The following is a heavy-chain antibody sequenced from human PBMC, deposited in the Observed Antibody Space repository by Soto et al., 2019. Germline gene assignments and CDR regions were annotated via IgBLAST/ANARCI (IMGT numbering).Heavy chain of an antibody. V-gene: IGHV4-39*01. Sequence: SETLSLTCTVSGGSISSSSYYWGWIRQPPGKGLEWIGSIYYSGSTYYNPSLKSRVTISVDTSKNQFSLKLSSVTAADTAVYYCAGRNRIVVVAAPAPFDPWGQGTLVTVSS. J-gene: IGHJ5*02. CDR3: AGRNRIVVVAAPAPFDP. CDR2: IYYSGST. D-gene: IGHD2-15*01. CDR1: GGSISSSSYY.